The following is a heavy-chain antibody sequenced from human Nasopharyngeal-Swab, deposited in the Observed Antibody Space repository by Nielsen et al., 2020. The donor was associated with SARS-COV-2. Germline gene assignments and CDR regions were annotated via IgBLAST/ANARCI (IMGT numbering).Heavy chain of an antibody. CDR3: ARSTVTTVGY. D-gene: IGHD4-11*01. CDR1: GYSFTSYW. V-gene: IGHV5-10-1*01. Sequence: GGSLRLSCKGSGYSFTSYWISWVRQMPGKGLEWMGGIDPSDSYTNYSPSFQGHVTISADMSISTAYLQWSSLKASDTAMYYCARSTVTTVGYWGQGTLVTVSS. J-gene: IGHJ4*02. CDR2: IDPSDSYT.